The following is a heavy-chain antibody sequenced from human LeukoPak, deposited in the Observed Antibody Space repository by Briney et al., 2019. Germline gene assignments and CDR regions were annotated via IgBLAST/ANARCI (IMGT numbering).Heavy chain of an antibody. CDR1: GGSISSGSYY. CDR3: ARGGKASEDY. V-gene: IGHV4-61*02. J-gene: IGHJ4*02. Sequence: SQTLSLTCTVSGGSISSGSYYWSWIRQPAGRGLEWIGRIYTSGSTNYNPSLKSRVTISVDTSNNQFSLKLSSVTAADTAVYYCARGGKASEDYWGQGTLVTVSS. D-gene: IGHD3-16*01. CDR2: IYTSGST.